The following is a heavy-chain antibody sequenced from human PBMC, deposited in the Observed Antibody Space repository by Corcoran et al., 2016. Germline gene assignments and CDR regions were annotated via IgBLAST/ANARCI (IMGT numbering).Heavy chain of an antibody. J-gene: IGHJ4*02. Sequence: QLQLQESGPGLVKPSETLSLTCTVSGGSISSSSYYWGWIRQPPGKGLEWIGSIYYSGSTYYNPSLKSRVTISVDTSKNQFSLKLSSVTAADTAVYYCARDSGGYSGPEGQFDYWGQGTLVTVSS. CDR3: ARDSGGYSGPEGQFDY. CDR2: IYYSGST. D-gene: IGHD5-12*01. V-gene: IGHV4-39*07. CDR1: GGSISSSSYY.